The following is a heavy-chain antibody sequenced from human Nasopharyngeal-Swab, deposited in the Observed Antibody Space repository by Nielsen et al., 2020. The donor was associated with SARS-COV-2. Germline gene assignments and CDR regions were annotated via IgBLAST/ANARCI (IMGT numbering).Heavy chain of an antibody. D-gene: IGHD3-22*01. CDR2: ISYDGSNK. Sequence: WIRQPPGQGLEWVAVISYDGSNKYYADSVKGRFTISRDNSKNTLYLQMNGLRAEDTAVYYCARTDSSGYYPVTYYYYGMDVWGQGTTVTVSS. V-gene: IGHV3-30-3*01. J-gene: IGHJ6*02. CDR3: ARTDSSGYYPVTYYYYGMDV.